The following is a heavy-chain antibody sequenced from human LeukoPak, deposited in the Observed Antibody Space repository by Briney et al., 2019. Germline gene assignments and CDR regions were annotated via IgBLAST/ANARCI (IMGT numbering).Heavy chain of an antibody. CDR1: RYTFTSSD. CDR2: INPNSGKT. D-gene: IGHD3-10*01. J-gene: IGHJ6*02. CDR3: ARGDMAWFGELSSMDV. Sequence: ASVKVSCKASRYTFTSSDISCVRQATGQGLERMGWINPNSGKTGYAQKFQGRVSMTRNTSISTAYMELSSLRSEDTAVYYCARGDMAWFGELSSMDVWGQGTTVTVSS. V-gene: IGHV1-8*01.